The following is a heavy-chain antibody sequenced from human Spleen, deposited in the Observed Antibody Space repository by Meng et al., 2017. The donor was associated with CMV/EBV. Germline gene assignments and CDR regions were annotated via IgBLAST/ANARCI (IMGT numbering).Heavy chain of an antibody. CDR1: GFSFNTYA. D-gene: IGHD6-13*01. V-gene: IGHV3-30*04. CDR3: ARSPFSSSWKYYFDD. J-gene: IGHJ4*02. Sequence: GESLKISCGASGFSFNTYAMHWVRQAPGKGLEWVAVISYDGINKFYSDSVEGRFTISRDTSKNTLYLQMNRLRAEDTGLYYCARSPFSSSWKYYFDDWGQGTLVTVSS. CDR2: ISYDGINK.